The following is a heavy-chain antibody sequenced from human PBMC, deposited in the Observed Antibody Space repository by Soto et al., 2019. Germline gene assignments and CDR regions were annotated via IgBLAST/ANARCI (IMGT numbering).Heavy chain of an antibody. CDR3: ATRITVFGLLIPPFDP. D-gene: IGHD3-3*01. J-gene: IGHJ5*02. V-gene: IGHV4-39*02. CDR2: IDYTGTT. CDR1: GGFISSSSYF. Sequence: SETLSLTCTISGGFISSSSYFWAWIRQSPGKGLEWIGSIDYTGTTYNNPSLKSRVTMSVDTSKNHFSLKVDSVTAADTAIYYCATRITVFGLLIPPFDPWGQGTQVTVSS.